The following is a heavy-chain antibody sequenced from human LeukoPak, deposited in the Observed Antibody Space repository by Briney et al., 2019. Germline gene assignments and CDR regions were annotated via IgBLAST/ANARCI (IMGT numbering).Heavy chain of an antibody. CDR2: IKQDGSEK. CDR3: ARDSADYDFWSGYSYYFDY. CDR1: GFTFSSYW. J-gene: IGHJ4*02. D-gene: IGHD3-3*01. V-gene: IGHV3-7*01. Sequence: PGGSLRLSCAAFGFTFSSYWMSWVRQAPGKGLEWVANIKQDGSEKYYVDSVKGRFTISRDNAKNSLYLQMNSLRAEDTAVYYCARDSADYDFWSGYSYYFDYWGQGTLVTVSS.